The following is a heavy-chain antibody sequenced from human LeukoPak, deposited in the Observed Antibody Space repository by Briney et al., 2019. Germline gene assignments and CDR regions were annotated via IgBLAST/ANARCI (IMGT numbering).Heavy chain of an antibody. V-gene: IGHV3-23*01. J-gene: IGHJ4*02. CDR2: ISASGGST. D-gene: IGHD2/OR15-2a*01. CDR1: GFTFSSYA. CDR3: ANSEYTSPHGGNDY. Sequence: PGGSLRLSCAASGFTFSSYAMSWVRQAPGKGLEWVSSISASGGSTYYADSVKGRFTISRDNSKNTLYLQMNSLRAEDTAVYYCANSEYTSPHGGNDYWGQGTLVTVSS.